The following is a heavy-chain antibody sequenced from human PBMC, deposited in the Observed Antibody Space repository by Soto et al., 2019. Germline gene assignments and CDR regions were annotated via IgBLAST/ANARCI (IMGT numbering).Heavy chain of an antibody. D-gene: IGHD3-16*01. J-gene: IGHJ5*02. CDR3: SKDRADYFPPRFDP. CDR2: ISGSGANT. Sequence: GGSLRLSCAASGLTFSTYAMSWVRQAPGKGLEWVSTISGSGANTYYSDSVKGRFTISRDNSKNTLYLQMNSLRAEDTAVYYCSKDRADYFPPRFDPWGQGTLVTVSS. V-gene: IGHV3-23*01. CDR1: GLTFSTYA.